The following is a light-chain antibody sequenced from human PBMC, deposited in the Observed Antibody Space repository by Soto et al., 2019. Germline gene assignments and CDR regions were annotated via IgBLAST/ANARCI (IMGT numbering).Light chain of an antibody. CDR3: QHYGSSLWT. CDR1: QSINSC. CDR2: AAS. V-gene: IGKV3-20*01. J-gene: IGKJ1*01. Sequence: IMLTQSPATLSLSPWERATLSCRASQSINSCLSWFQQKPGQAPRLLIYAASSRATGIPDRFSGSGSGTDFTLTISRLEPEDFAVYFCQHYGSSLWTFGQGTKVDIK.